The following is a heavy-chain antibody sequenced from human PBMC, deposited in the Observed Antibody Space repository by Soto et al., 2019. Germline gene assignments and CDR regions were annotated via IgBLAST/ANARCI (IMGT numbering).Heavy chain of an antibody. J-gene: IGHJ6*02. CDR2: IYYSGST. CDR3: ARDTAMDTNYYYYGMDV. Sequence: SETLSLTCTVSGGSISSSSYYWGWIRQPPGRGLEWIGSIYYSGSTYYNPSLKSRVTISVDTSKNQFSLKLSSVTAADTAVYYCARDTAMDTNYYYYGMDVWGQGTTVTVSS. CDR1: GGSISSSSYY. D-gene: IGHD5-18*01. V-gene: IGHV4-39*01.